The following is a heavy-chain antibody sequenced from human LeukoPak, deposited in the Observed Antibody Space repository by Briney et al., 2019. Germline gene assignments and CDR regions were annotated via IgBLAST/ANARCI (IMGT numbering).Heavy chain of an antibody. CDR1: GGSISSYY. D-gene: IGHD6-19*01. J-gene: IGHJ6*02. V-gene: IGHV4-4*07. Sequence: PSETLSLTCTVSGGSISSYYWNWIRQSAGRGLEWIGRFYTGGSTNYNPSLKSRVTMSVDTSKNQFPLKLTSVIAADTAVYYCARDALDSSGWFYHGMDVWGQGTTVTVSS. CDR3: ARDALDSSGWFYHGMDV. CDR2: FYTGGST.